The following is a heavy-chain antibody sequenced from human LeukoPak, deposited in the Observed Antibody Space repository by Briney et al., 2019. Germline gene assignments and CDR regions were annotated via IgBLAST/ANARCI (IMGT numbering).Heavy chain of an antibody. CDR3: ATNSGYDYLLPFDY. CDR2: ISYDGSNE. Sequence: GGSLRLSCAASGFTFSNHTMHWVRQAPGKGLEWVAVISYDGSNEYYADSVKGRFTISRHISKNTLYLQMNSLGADDTAVYFCATNSGYDYLLPFDYWGQGTLVTVSS. J-gene: IGHJ4*02. D-gene: IGHD5-12*01. CDR1: GFTFSNHT. V-gene: IGHV3-30-3*01.